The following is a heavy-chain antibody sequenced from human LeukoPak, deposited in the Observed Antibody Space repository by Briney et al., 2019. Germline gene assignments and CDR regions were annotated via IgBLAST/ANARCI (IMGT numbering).Heavy chain of an antibody. CDR1: GYTFTGYY. CDR3: ARVVGQWLARYGERVDY. D-gene: IGHD6-19*01. V-gene: IGHV1-2*02. CDR2: INPNSGGT. J-gene: IGHJ4*02. Sequence: GASVKVSCKASGYTFTGYYMHWVRQAPGQGLEWMGWINPNSGGTNYAQKFQGRVTMTRDTSISTAYMELSRLRSDDTAVYYCARVVGQWLARYGERVDYWGQGTLVTVSS.